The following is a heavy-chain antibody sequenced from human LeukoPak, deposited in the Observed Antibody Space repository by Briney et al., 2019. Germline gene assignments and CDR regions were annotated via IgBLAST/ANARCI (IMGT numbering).Heavy chain of an antibody. J-gene: IGHJ4*02. V-gene: IGHV3-7*01. Sequence: GGSLRLSCAAPGFTFSSYWMSWVRQAPGKGLEWVAKIKQDGREKYYVDSVKGRFTISRDNAKNSLYLQMNSLRAEDTAVYYCARLLGYCSGGSCYSIRFDYWGQGTLVTVSS. CDR1: GFTFSSYW. CDR2: IKQDGREK. CDR3: ARLLGYCSGGSCYSIRFDY. D-gene: IGHD2-15*01.